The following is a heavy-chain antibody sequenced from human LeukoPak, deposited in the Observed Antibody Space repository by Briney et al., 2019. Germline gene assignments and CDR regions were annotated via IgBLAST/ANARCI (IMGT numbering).Heavy chain of an antibody. CDR1: GYTFTTYD. V-gene: IGHV1-8*01. Sequence: ASVKVSCLASGYTFTTYDINWVRQATGQGLEWMGWMNPNGGNTGYPQKFQGRVTMTRNTSISTAYMELGSLRSDDTAVYYCVYASSGIAFDVWGQGTVVTVSS. CDR3: VYASSGIAFDV. D-gene: IGHD2/OR15-2a*01. J-gene: IGHJ3*01. CDR2: MNPNGGNT.